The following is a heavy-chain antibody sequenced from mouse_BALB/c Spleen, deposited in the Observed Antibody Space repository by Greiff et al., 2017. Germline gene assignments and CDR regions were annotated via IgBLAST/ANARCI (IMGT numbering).Heavy chain of an antibody. D-gene: IGHD4-1*01. V-gene: IGHV5-17*02. CDR2: ISSGSSTI. CDR1: GFTFSSFG. J-gene: IGHJ4*01. CDR3: ALGRYAMDY. Sequence: EVQVVESGGGLVQPGGSRKLSCAASGFTFSSFGMHWVRQAPEKGLEWVAYISSGSSTIYYADTVKGRFTISRDNPKNTLFLQMTSLRSEDTAMYYCALGRYAMDYWGQGTSVTVSS.